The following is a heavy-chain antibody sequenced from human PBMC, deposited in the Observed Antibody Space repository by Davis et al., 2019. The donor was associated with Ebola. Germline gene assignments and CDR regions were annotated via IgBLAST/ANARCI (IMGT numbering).Heavy chain of an antibody. D-gene: IGHD3-10*01. V-gene: IGHV6-1*01. CDR2: TYYRSKWYN. J-gene: IGHJ6*02. CDR3: ARLPRHLDYYGSGSYYKGYYYYGMDV. CDR1: GDSVSSHSAA. Sequence: SQTPSLTCSISGDSVSSHSAAWNWIRQSPSRGLEWLGRTYYRSKWYNDYAVSVKSRITINPDTSKNQFSLKLSSVTAADTAVYYCARLPRHLDYYGSGSYYKGYYYYGMDVWGQGTTVTVSS.